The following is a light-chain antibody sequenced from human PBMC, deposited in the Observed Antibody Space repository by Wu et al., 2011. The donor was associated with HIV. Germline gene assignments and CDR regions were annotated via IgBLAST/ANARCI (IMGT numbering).Light chain of an antibody. CDR3: QKYNTAPWT. CDR2: DAY. CDR1: HIINTN. J-gene: IGKJ1*01. Sequence: EIVLTQTPATLSVSPGGSATLSCRASHIINTNLAWYQQKPGQPPRLLIYDAYTRATGFPARFSGSGSGTEFTLTISSLQPEDVATXYCQKYNTAPWTFGQGTKVE. V-gene: IGKV3-15*01.